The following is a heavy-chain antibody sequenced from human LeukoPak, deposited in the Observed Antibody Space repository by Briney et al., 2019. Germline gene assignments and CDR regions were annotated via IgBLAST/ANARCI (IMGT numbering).Heavy chain of an antibody. J-gene: IGHJ6*03. V-gene: IGHV3-23*01. D-gene: IGHD1-26*01. Sequence: GGSLRLSCLASTFTFNNYAMTWVRQAPGKGLEWVSSISGSGDNIDYADSVKGRFTISRDNSENTLYLQMNSLRGEDTAVYYCARDGYSGSYYRLYYFFMDVWGKGTTVTVSS. CDR3: ARDGYSGSYYRLYYFFMDV. CDR1: TFTFNNYA. CDR2: ISGSGDNI.